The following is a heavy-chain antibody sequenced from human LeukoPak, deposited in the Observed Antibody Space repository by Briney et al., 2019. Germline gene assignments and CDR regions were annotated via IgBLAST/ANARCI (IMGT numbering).Heavy chain of an antibody. CDR1: GGSISSFY. J-gene: IGHJ3*02. CDR2: IYNSEST. CDR3: ARHCSGGTCPLSFDASDI. D-gene: IGHD2-15*01. Sequence: SETPSLTCTVSGGSISSFYWSWIRQPPGKGLEWIGYIYNSESTNYNPSLKSGVTISVDTSKNQFSLMLTSVTASDTAMYYCARHCSGGTCPLSFDASDIWGQGTMVTVSS. V-gene: IGHV4-59*08.